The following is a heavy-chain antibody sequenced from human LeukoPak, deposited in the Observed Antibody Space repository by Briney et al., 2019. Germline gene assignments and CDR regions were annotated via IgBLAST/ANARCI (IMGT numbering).Heavy chain of an antibody. CDR1: GFTFSNAW. CDR2: IKSKTDGWTT. CDR3: TTRRAYCGGDCYSADY. J-gene: IGHJ4*02. V-gene: IGHV3-15*01. Sequence: TGGSLRLSCAASGFTFSNAWMSWVRQAPGKGLEWVGRIKSKTDGWTTDYAAPVKGRFTISRDDSKNTLYLQMNSLKTEDTAVYYCTTRRAYCGGDCYSADYWGQGTLVTVSS. D-gene: IGHD2-21*02.